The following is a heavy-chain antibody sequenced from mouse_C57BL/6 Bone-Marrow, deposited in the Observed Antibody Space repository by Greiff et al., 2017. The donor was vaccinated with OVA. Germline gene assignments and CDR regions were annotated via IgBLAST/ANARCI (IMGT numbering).Heavy chain of an antibody. D-gene: IGHD1-1*01. CDR1: GFTFSDYG. V-gene: IGHV5-17*01. Sequence: DVKLVESGGGLVKPGGSLKLSCEASGFTFSDYGMHWVSQAPEKGLAWVAYISSGSSNIYYEDTVKGRFTLSRDNAKNTLFLQMTRLRSEDTAMYYSAHGSSYWYFDVWGTGTTVTVSS. CDR2: ISSGSSNI. J-gene: IGHJ1*03. CDR3: AHGSSYWYFDV.